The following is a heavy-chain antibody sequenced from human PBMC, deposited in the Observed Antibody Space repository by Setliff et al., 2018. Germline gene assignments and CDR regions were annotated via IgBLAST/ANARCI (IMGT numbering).Heavy chain of an antibody. Sequence: GASVKVSCKASGYSFSDFYMHWVRQVPGEGLEALGRIDPRDDFTVYAERFKDRLTMTADTSTDTSYMEMSSLRFEDTAVYYCAIDYGPTGTPYHWGQGTPVTVSS. J-gene: IGHJ4*02. D-gene: IGHD1-1*01. CDR2: IDPRDDFT. V-gene: IGHV1-69-2*01. CDR1: GYSFSDFY. CDR3: AIDYGPTGTPYH.